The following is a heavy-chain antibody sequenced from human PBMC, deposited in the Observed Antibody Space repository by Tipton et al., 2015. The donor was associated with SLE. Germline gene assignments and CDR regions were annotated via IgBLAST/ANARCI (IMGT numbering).Heavy chain of an antibody. CDR2: IFYSGST. Sequence: TLSLTCTVSGGSISSYYWSWIRQPPGKGLEWIGYIFYSGSTNDNPSLKSRVTISVDTSKNQFSLKLSSVTAADTAVYYCARVGVTLYYYYMDVWGKGTTVTVSS. D-gene: IGHD3-16*01. CDR3: ARVGVTLYYYYMDV. J-gene: IGHJ6*03. CDR1: GGSISSYY. V-gene: IGHV4-59*01.